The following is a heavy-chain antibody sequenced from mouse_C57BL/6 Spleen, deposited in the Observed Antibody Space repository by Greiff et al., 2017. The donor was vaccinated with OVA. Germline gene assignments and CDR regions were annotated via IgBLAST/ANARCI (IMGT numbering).Heavy chain of an antibody. J-gene: IGHJ4*01. V-gene: IGHV1-69*01. Sequence: QVQLQQPGAELVMPGASVKLSCKASSYTFTSYWMHWVKQRPGQGLEWIGEIDPSDSYTNYNQKFKGKSTLTVDKSSSTAYMQLSSLTSEDSAVYYCARGERYDYGAMDYWGQGTSVTVSS. CDR2: IDPSDSYT. D-gene: IGHD2-4*01. CDR3: ARGERYDYGAMDY. CDR1: SYTFTSYW.